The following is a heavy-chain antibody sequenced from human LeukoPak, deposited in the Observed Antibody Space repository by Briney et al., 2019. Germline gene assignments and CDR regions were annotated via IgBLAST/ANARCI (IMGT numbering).Heavy chain of an antibody. CDR3: AREVPVSLRFLEWENFDS. CDR1: GVSMTIGGYY. Sequence: PSETLSLTCTVSGVSMTIGGYYWTWIRQPAGKGLEWLGRVFTSGKTDYNPSLKSRLTISLETSENQFSLKLTSVTAADTAVYFCAREVPVSLRFLEWENFDSWGQGALVTVSS. V-gene: IGHV4-61*02. J-gene: IGHJ4*02. CDR2: VFTSGKT. D-gene: IGHD3-3*01.